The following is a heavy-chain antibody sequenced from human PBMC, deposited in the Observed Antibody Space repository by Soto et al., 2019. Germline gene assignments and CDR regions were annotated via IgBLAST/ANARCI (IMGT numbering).Heavy chain of an antibody. J-gene: IGHJ6*02. D-gene: IGHD4-4*01. CDR3: ARVDYSNYYYYYYGMDV. CDR2: IYSGGST. Sequence: GGSLRLSCAASGFTVSSNYMSWVRQAPGKGLEWVSVIYSGGSTYYADSVKGRFTISRDNSKNTLYLQMNSLRAEDTAVYYCARVDYSNYYYYYYGMDVWGQGTTVTVSS. V-gene: IGHV3-53*01. CDR1: GFTVSSNY.